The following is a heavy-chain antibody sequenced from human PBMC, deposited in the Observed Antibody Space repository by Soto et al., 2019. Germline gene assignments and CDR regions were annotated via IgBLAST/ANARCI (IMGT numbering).Heavy chain of an antibody. CDR3: ARGDSGWYELLKPGNHRPGCWFAP. CDR1: GGSFSGYY. V-gene: IGHV4-34*01. Sequence: SETLSLTCAVYGGSFSGYYWSWIRQPPGKGLEWIGEINHSGSTNYNPSLKSRVTISVDTSKNQFSLKLSSVTAADTAVYYCARGDSGWYELLKPGNHRPGCWFAPWGQGTLVTVSS. CDR2: INHSGST. D-gene: IGHD6-19*01. J-gene: IGHJ5*02.